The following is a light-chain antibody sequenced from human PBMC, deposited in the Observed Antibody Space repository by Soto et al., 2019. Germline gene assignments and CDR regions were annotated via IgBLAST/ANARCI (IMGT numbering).Light chain of an antibody. CDR2: EVS. V-gene: IGLV2-14*01. Sequence: QSALTQPASLSGSPGQSITISCTGTSSDIGAYDYVSWYQQHPGKVPKVMIFEVSNRPSGISHRFSGSKSGNTASLTISGLQAEDEADYYCSSYTTSGTLVFGGGTKLTVL. J-gene: IGLJ2*01. CDR1: SSDIGAYDY. CDR3: SSYTTSGTLV.